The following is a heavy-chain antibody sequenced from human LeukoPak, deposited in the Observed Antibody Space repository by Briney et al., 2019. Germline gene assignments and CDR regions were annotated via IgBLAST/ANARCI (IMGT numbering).Heavy chain of an antibody. CDR3: ARLACSGGSCYPPLDY. Sequence: SETLSLTCTVSGGSISSYYWSWIRQPPGKGLEWIGYIYYSGSTNYNPSLKSRVTISVDTSKNQFSLKLSSVTAADTAVYYCARLACSGGSCYPPLDYWGQGTLVTVSS. J-gene: IGHJ4*02. V-gene: IGHV4-59*01. D-gene: IGHD2-15*01. CDR2: IYYSGST. CDR1: GGSISSYY.